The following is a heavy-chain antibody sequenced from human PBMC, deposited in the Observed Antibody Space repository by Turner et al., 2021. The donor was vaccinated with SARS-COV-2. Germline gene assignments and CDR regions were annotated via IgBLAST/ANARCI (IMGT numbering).Heavy chain of an antibody. Sequence: VQLVQSGGGLVQPGGSLRLSCTASGFTVSNNYMSWVRQGPGKGLEWVSLIYSGGTTKYADSVKGRFTISRDNSKNTLYLQMNSLRAEDTAVYYCARGEIRGVTGDYWGRGTLVTVSS. CDR1: GFTVSNNY. V-gene: IGHV3-66*01. D-gene: IGHD3-10*01. J-gene: IGHJ4*02. CDR3: ARGEIRGVTGDY. CDR2: IYSGGTT.